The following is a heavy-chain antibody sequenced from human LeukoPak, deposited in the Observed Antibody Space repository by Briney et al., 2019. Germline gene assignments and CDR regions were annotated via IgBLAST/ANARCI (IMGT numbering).Heavy chain of an antibody. CDR3: ARVGSGGNCN. CDR2: INSDGTTT. CDR1: GFTFSSYW. D-gene: IGHD2-15*01. Sequence: GGSLRLSCAASGFTFSSYWMHWVRQPPGEGPVWVSRINSDGTTTSYADSVKGRFTVSRVNAKNTLYLQMNSLRAEDTAVYYCARVGSGGNCNWGQGTLVTVSS. V-gene: IGHV3-74*01. J-gene: IGHJ4*02.